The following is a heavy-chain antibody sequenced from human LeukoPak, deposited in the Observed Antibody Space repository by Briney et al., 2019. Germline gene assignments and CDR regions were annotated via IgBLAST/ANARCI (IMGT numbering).Heavy chain of an antibody. J-gene: IGHJ4*02. Sequence: ASVKVSCKASGGTFSSYAISWVRQAPGQGLEWMGGIIPIFGTANYAQKFQGRVTMTTDTSTSTAYMELRSLRSDDTAVYYCARDRITIFGVVELDYWGQGTLVTVSS. D-gene: IGHD3-3*01. CDR3: ARDRITIFGVVELDY. CDR2: IIPIFGTA. CDR1: GGTFSSYA. V-gene: IGHV1-69*05.